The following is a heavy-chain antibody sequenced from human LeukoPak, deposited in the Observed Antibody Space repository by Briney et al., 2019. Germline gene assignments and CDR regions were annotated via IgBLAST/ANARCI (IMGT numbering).Heavy chain of an antibody. CDR2: ISDDGDA. CDR1: GFAFSSYA. V-gene: IGHV3-23*01. Sequence: GGSLRLSCAASGFAFSSYAMTWVRQAPGKGLEWVSAISDDGDAKYADSVKGRFTVSRDNSKNTLYLQMNSLRAEDTAVYFCVREFDCWGQGALVSVSS. J-gene: IGHJ4*02. CDR3: VREFDC.